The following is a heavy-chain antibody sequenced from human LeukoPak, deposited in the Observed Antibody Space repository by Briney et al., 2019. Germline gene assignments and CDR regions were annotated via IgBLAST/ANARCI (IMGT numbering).Heavy chain of an antibody. Sequence: GGSLRLSCAASGLTVSSNFMSWVRQAPGKGLEWVSVIYTGGSTYYADSVKGRFTISRDNSKNIHFLEMNSPRDGDTATYYCAREAAWGNWYFDLWGRGTLVTVSS. J-gene: IGHJ2*01. CDR1: GLTVSSNF. CDR2: IYTGGST. D-gene: IGHD3-16*01. CDR3: AREAAWGNWYFDL. V-gene: IGHV3-53*05.